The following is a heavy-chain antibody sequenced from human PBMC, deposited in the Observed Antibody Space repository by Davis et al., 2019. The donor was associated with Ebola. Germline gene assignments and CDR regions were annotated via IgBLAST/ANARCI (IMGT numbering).Heavy chain of an antibody. CDR3: ARYRWFGENDY. D-gene: IGHD3-10*01. J-gene: IGHJ4*02. Sequence: PSETLSLTCIVSGGSISSSSYYWGWIRQPPGKGLEWIGSISYSGSTYYNPSLKSRVTISVDTSKNQFSLKLSSVTAADTAVYYCARYRWFGENDYWGQGTLVTVSS. V-gene: IGHV4-39*01. CDR1: GGSISSSSYY. CDR2: ISYSGST.